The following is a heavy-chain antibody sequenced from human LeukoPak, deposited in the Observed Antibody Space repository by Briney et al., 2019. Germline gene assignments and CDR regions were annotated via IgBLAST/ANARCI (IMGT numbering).Heavy chain of an antibody. CDR2: IWYDGSNK. D-gene: IGHD3-22*01. CDR3: ARESFNYYDSSGYYDPGGYFDY. J-gene: IGHJ4*02. Sequence: PGRSLRLSCAASGFTFSSYGMHWVRQAPGKRLEWVAVIWYDGSNKYYADSVKGRFTISRDNSKNTLYLQMNSLRAEDTAVYYCARESFNYYDSSGYYDPGGYFDYWGQGTLVTVSS. CDR1: GFTFSSYG. V-gene: IGHV3-33*01.